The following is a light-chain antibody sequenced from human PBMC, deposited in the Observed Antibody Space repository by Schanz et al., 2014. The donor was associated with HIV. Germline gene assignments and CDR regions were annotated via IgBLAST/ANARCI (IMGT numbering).Light chain of an antibody. CDR1: SSNIGTNT. J-gene: IGLJ2*01. CDR3: SSYTTSSALI. V-gene: IGLV1-44*01. CDR2: SNN. Sequence: QSVLTQPPSASGTPGQRVIISCSGSSSNIGTNTVNWYQQLPRTAPKLLIYSNNQRPSGISNRFSGSKSDNTASLTISGLQAEDEADYYCSSYTTSSALIFGGGTKLTVL.